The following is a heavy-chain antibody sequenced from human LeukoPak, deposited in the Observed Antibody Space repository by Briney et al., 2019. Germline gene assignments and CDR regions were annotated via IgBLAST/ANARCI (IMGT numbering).Heavy chain of an antibody. CDR3: ATTVFGDNWFDP. CDR2: IRYDGSNK. Sequence: PGGSQRLSCAASGFTFSNYGMHWVRQAPGKGLEWVAFIRYDGSNKYYADSVKGRFTISRDNSKNTLYLQMNSLRAEDTAVYYCATTVFGDNWFDPWGQGTLVTVSS. J-gene: IGHJ5*02. D-gene: IGHD3-3*01. CDR1: GFTFSNYG. V-gene: IGHV3-30*02.